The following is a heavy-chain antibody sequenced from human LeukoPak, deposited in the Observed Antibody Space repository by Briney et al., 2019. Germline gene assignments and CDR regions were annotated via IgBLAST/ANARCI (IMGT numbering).Heavy chain of an antibody. CDR2: IYTSGST. J-gene: IGHJ3*02. V-gene: IGHV4-61*02. D-gene: IGHD2-15*01. CDR1: GGSISSGSYY. CDR3: ASDRIEVDAFDI. Sequence: SETLSLTCSVSGGSISSGSYYWSWIRQPAGKGLEWIGRIYTSGSTNYNPSLKSRVTISVDTSKNQFSLKLSSVTAADTAVYYCASDRIEVDAFDIWGQGTMVTVSS.